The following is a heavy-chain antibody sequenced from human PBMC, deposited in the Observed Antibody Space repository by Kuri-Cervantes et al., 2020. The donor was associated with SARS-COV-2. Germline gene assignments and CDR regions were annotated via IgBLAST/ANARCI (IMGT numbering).Heavy chain of an antibody. Sequence: GESLKISCAASAFTYSRYAMSWVRQAPGKGLEWVSSISASGGSTYYADSVTGRFTISRDNSKNTLYLQMNSLRAEDTAVYYCAKLWFGELSPPGVDYWGQGTLVTVSS. CDR2: ISASGGST. V-gene: IGHV3-23*01. CDR1: AFTYSRYA. J-gene: IGHJ4*02. D-gene: IGHD3-10*01. CDR3: AKLWFGELSPPGVDY.